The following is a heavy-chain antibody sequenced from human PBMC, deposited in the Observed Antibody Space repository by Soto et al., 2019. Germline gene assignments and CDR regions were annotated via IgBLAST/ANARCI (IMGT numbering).Heavy chain of an antibody. Sequence: PSETLSLTCTVTGDSITSGGYYWSWIRQHPGKGLEWIAYTSYSGTYYNPSLKSRVTTSLERSNNQISLYLSSVTAADTAVYYCARIGTLLGIVTKKRFDPWGQGTMVTVSS. CDR2: TSYSGT. D-gene: IGHD3-3*01. J-gene: IGHJ5*02. CDR1: GDSITSGGYY. V-gene: IGHV4-30-4*01. CDR3: ARIGTLLGIVTKKRFDP.